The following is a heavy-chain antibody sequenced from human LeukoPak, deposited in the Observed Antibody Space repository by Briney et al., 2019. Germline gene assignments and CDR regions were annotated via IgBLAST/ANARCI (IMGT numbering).Heavy chain of an antibody. D-gene: IGHD1-26*01. CDR1: GFTFSSYW. Sequence: GGSLRLSCAASGFTFSSYWMSWVRQAPGKGLEWVANIKQDGSERYYVDSVKGRFTISRDNAKNSLYLQMNSLRAEDTAVYYCARAKANPYSGSRTAYFDYWGQGTLVTVSS. CDR3: ARAKANPYSGSRTAYFDY. J-gene: IGHJ4*02. CDR2: IKQDGSER. V-gene: IGHV3-7*01.